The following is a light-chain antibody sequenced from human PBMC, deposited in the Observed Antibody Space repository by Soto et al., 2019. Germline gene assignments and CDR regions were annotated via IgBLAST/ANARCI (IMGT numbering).Light chain of an antibody. J-gene: IGKJ2*01. CDR2: WAS. Sequence: DIVMTQSPDSLAVSLGERATINCKSSQSVLYSSNNKNYLAWYQQKPGQPPMLLFYWASTRESGVPDRFSGSGSGPDFTLTISSLQAEDVAVYYCQQYYSSPHTSGHGTKLEIK. CDR1: QSVLYSSNNKNY. V-gene: IGKV4-1*01. CDR3: QQYYSSPHT.